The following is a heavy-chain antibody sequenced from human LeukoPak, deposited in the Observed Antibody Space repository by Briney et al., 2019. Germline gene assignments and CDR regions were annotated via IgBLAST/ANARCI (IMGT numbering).Heavy chain of an antibody. CDR1: GGSISSYY. J-gene: IGHJ3*02. CDR2: IYTSGST. D-gene: IGHD4-17*01. Sequence: SETLSLTCTVSGGSISSYYWSWIRQAAGQGLEWIGRIYTSGSTNYNPSLKSRVTMSVDTSKNQFSLKLSSVTAADTAVYYCARTATVTYDAFDIWGQGTMVTVSS. CDR3: ARTATVTYDAFDI. V-gene: IGHV4-4*07.